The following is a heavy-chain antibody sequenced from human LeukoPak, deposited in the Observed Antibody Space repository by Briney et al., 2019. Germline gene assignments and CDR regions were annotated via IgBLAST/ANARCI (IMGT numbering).Heavy chain of an antibody. CDR1: GFTVSSNY. J-gene: IGHJ4*02. CDR3: NRGSPAGLDY. V-gene: IGHV3-66*01. CDR2: IYSGGST. D-gene: IGHD2-15*01. Sequence: GGSLRLSCAASGFTVSSNYMSWVRQAPGRGLEWVSVIYSGGSTYYADSVKGRVTISRDNSKNTLYLQMNSLRAEDTAVYYCNRGSPAGLDYRGERTLVAVSS.